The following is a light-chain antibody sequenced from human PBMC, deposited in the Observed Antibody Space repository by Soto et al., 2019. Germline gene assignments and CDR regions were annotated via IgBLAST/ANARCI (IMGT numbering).Light chain of an antibody. J-gene: IGKJ5*01. V-gene: IGKV3-20*01. CDR2: GAS. CDR3: QQYGGSPAIT. CDR1: QRVKSVY. Sequence: EIVVTQSPGTLSLSPGESATLSCRASQRVKSVYVAWNQQKPGPATGLLIYGASSRATGIPDRFSASASGTDFTLTISRLEPEDFAVYFCQQYGGSPAITFGQGTRLEIK.